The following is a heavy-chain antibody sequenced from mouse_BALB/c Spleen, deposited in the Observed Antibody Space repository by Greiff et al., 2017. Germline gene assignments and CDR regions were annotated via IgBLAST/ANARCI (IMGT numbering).Heavy chain of an antibody. J-gene: IGHJ1*01. CDR3: TRSWEVPFYWYFDV. CDR2: IYPSDSYT. V-gene: IGHV1-69*02. D-gene: IGHD4-1*01. CDR1: GYTFTSYW. Sequence: QVQLQQPGAELVRPGASVKLSCKASGYTFTSYWINWVKQRPGQGLEWIGNIYPSDSYTNYNQKFKDKATLTVDKSSSTAYMQLSSPTSEDSAVYYCTRSWEVPFYWYFDVWGAGTTVTVSS.